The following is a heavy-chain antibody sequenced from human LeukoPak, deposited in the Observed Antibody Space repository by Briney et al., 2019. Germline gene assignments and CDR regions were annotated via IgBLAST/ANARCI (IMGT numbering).Heavy chain of an antibody. Sequence: PGGSLRLSCAASGFTFSSYGMYWVRQAPGKGLEWVAVISYDGSNKYYADSVKGRFTISRDNSKNTLYLQMNSLRAEDTAVYYCAKDSRLTTVTTPGAEYFQHWGQGTLVTVSS. V-gene: IGHV3-30*18. CDR1: GFTFSSYG. CDR3: AKDSRLTTVTTPGAEYFQH. CDR2: ISYDGSNK. J-gene: IGHJ1*01. D-gene: IGHD4-17*01.